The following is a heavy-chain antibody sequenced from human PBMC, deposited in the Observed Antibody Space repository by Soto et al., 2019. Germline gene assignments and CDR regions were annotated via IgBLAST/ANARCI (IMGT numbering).Heavy chain of an antibody. V-gene: IGHV4-34*01. D-gene: IGHD2-2*01. CDR1: GGAFSDYY. Sequence: SETLSLTCAVYGGAFSDYYWSWIRQPPGKGQEWIGEIDRYGNTNYDPSLKSRVTISVDTSKNQFSLKLSSVTAADTAVYYCAGTQIVVVPAASINYYYYMDVWGKGTTVTVSS. CDR2: IDRYGNT. J-gene: IGHJ6*03. CDR3: AGTQIVVVPAASINYYYYMDV.